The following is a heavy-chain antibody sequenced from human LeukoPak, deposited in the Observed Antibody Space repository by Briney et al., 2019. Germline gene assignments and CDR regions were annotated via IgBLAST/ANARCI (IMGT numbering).Heavy chain of an antibody. CDR2: ISGSGGTT. Sequence: PGGSLRLSCAASGFTFSSYAVNWVRQAPGKGLEWVSAISGSGGTTYYADSVKGRFTISRDNSKNTLYLQMSSLRAEETAVYYCAKDHERIQLWFLPLDYWGQGTLVTVSS. J-gene: IGHJ4*02. D-gene: IGHD5-18*01. CDR3: AKDHERIQLWFLPLDY. V-gene: IGHV3-23*01. CDR1: GFTFSSYA.